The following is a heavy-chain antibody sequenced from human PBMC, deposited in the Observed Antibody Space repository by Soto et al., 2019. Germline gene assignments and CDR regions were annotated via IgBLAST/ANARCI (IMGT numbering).Heavy chain of an antibody. CDR2: IYYTGST. CDR1: GGSISSYY. J-gene: IGHJ4*02. V-gene: IGHV4-59*12. CDR3: ARVPHYDILTGYTIQFDY. Sequence: SETLSLTCTVSGGSISSYYWSWIRQPPGKGLEWIGYIYYTGSTNYNPSLKSRVTISVDTSKNQFSLKLSSVTAADTAVYYCARVPHYDILTGYTIQFDYWGQGTLVTVSS. D-gene: IGHD3-9*01.